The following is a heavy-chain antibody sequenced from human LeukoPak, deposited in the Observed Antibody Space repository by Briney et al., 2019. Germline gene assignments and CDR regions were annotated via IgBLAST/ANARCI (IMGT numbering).Heavy chain of an antibody. CDR3: ARVKEAPPSLSEVWNHLPYYYYMDV. CDR1: GYTFTGYY. D-gene: IGHD1-14*01. J-gene: IGHJ6*03. V-gene: IGHV1-69*13. CDR2: IIPIFGTA. Sequence: GASVKVSCKASGYTFTGYYMHWVRQAPGQGLEWMGGIIPIFGTANYAQKFQGRVTITADESTSTAYMELSSLRSEDTAVYYCARVKEAPPSLSEVWNHLPYYYYMDVWGKGTTVTVSS.